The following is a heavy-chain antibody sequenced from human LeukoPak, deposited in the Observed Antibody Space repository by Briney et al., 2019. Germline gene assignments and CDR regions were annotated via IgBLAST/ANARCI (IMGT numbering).Heavy chain of an antibody. D-gene: IGHD6-19*01. J-gene: IGHJ3*02. CDR2: IHTSGST. V-gene: IGHV4-61*02. CDR3: ARVSAWYYAFDI. CDR1: GGSISSGSYY. Sequence: SETLSLTCTVSGGSISSGSYYWSWIRQPAGKGLEWIGRIHTSGSTNYNPSLRSRVTISVDTSKNQFSLKLSSVTAADTAVYYCARVSAWYYAFDIWGQGTMVTVSS.